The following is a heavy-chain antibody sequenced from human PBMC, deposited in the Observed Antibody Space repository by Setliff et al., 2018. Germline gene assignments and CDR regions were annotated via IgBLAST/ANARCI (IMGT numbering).Heavy chain of an antibody. CDR3: ARDGGEY. V-gene: IGHV3-7*01. D-gene: IGHD3-16*01. CDR2: IKQDGSEK. Sequence: GGSLRLSCAASGFTFNVFGMHWVRQAPGKGLEWVANIKQDGSEKYYVDSVKGRFTISRDNAKNSLYLQMNSLRAEDTAVYYCARDGGEYWGQGTLVTV. J-gene: IGHJ4*02. CDR1: GFTFNVFG.